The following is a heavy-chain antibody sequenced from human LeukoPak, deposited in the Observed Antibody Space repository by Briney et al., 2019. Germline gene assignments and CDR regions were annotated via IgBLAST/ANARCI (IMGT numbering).Heavy chain of an antibody. Sequence: GGSLRLSCVASGFRLDDYAMHWVRQAPGKGLEWVSAISGSGGSTYYADSVKGRFTISRDNSKNTLYLQMNSLRAEDTAVYYCARAQCSGGSCYFDYWGQGTLVTVSS. J-gene: IGHJ4*02. D-gene: IGHD2-15*01. V-gene: IGHV3-23*01. CDR2: ISGSGGST. CDR3: ARAQCSGGSCYFDY. CDR1: GFRLDDYA.